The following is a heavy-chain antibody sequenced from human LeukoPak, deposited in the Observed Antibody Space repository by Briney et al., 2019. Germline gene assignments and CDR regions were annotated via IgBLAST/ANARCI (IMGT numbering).Heavy chain of an antibody. CDR3: AKDTIVGYDFWSGYFAY. CDR1: GFTFDADA. CDR2: ISGVGGST. D-gene: IGHD3-3*01. J-gene: IGHJ4*02. Sequence: GGSLRLSCAASGFTFDADAMHCGCQAPGNGWEWVSHISGVGGSTYYADSVKGRFTISRDNSKNSLYLQMNSLRTEDTALYYCAKDTIVGYDFWSGYFAYWGQGTLVTVSS. V-gene: IGHV3-43*02.